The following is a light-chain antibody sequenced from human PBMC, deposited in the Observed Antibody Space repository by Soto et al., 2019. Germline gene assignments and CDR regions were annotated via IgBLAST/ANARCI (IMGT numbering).Light chain of an antibody. J-gene: IGKJ3*01. V-gene: IGKV1-6*01. CDR3: LHDYEFPFT. CDR2: SAF. CDR1: QGIRDD. Sequence: AIQMTQSPSSLSASVGDRVTITCRASQGIRDDLAWYQQKPGKAPKLLIYSAFSLPSGVPSRFSGSGSGTDFTLTISSLQPEDFATYFCLHDYEFPFTFGPGTRVDI.